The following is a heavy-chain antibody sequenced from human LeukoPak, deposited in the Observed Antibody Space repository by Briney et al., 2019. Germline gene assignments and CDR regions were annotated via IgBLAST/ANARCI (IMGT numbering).Heavy chain of an antibody. Sequence: GGSLRLSCAASGFTFSSSAMSWVRQAPGKGLEWVSTITNSGDSTYYADSVKGRFTISRDNSKNTVYLQVNSLRAGDTAVYYCAKDASCSNWGQGTLVTVS. CDR3: AKDASCSN. CDR2: ITNSGDST. V-gene: IGHV3-23*01. CDR1: GFTFSSSA. D-gene: IGHD3-10*02. J-gene: IGHJ4*02.